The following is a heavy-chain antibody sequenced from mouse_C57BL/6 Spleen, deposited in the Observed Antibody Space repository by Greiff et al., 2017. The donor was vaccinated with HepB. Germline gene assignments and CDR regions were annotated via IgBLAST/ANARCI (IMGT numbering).Heavy chain of an antibody. V-gene: IGHV5-17*01. CDR2: ISSGSSTI. CDR3: ARDWNYYAMDY. CDR1: GFTFSDYG. J-gene: IGHJ4*01. D-gene: IGHD4-1*01. Sequence: EVQLQESGGGLVKPGGSLKLSCAASGFTFSDYGMHWVRQAPEKGLEWVAYISSGSSTIYYADTVKGRFTISRDNAKNTLFLQMTSLRSEDTAMYYCARDWNYYAMDYWGQGTSVTVSS.